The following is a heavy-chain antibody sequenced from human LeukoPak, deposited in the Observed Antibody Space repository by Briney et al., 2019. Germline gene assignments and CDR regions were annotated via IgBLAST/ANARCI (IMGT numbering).Heavy chain of an antibody. V-gene: IGHV2-5*02. J-gene: IGHJ4*02. CDR3: AGGSGRTFDY. D-gene: IGHD3-10*01. CDR1: GFSLTTRGVG. Sequence: SGPTLVKPTQTLTLTCTFSGFSLTTRGVGVGWSRQPSGKALEWLALIYWDYDKRYSPSLDSRLTITKDTSKNQVVLKMTNMDPVDTATYYCAGGSGRTFDYWGQGTLVTVSS. CDR2: IYWDYDK.